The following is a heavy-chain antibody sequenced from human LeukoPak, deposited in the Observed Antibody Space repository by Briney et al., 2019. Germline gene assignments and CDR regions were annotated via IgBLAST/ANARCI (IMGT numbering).Heavy chain of an antibody. Sequence: GGSLRLSCAASGFTFSSYAMSWVRQAPGKGLEWVSAISGSGGSTYYADSVKGRFAISRDNSKNTLYLQMNSLRAEDTAVYYCAKGSDGSGSYVTWFDPWGQGTLVTVSS. J-gene: IGHJ5*02. CDR3: AKGSDGSGSYVTWFDP. D-gene: IGHD3-10*01. V-gene: IGHV3-23*01. CDR1: GFTFSSYA. CDR2: ISGSGGST.